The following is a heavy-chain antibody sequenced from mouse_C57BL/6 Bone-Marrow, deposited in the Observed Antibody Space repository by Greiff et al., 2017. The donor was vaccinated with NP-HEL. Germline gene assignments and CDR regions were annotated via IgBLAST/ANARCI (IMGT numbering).Heavy chain of an antibody. V-gene: IGHV1-62-2*01. CDR1: GSTFTEYT. J-gene: IGHJ3*01. Sequence: VQLQQSGAELVKPGASVKLSCKASGSTFTEYTIHWVKQRSGQGLEWIGWFYPGSGSIKYNEKFKYKATLTADKSSSTVYMELSRLTSEDSAVYFCARHGSPYYYGSPWFAYWGQGTLVTVSA. CDR3: ARHGSPYYYGSPWFAY. CDR2: FYPGSGSI. D-gene: IGHD1-1*01.